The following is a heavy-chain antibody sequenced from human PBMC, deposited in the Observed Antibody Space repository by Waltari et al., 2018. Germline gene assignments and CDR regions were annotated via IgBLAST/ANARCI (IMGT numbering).Heavy chain of an antibody. D-gene: IGHD6-19*01. CDR1: RYTFTRYD. CDR3: ARVAGIAVAGTDDY. V-gene: IGHV1-8*02. CDR2: MNPNSGNT. J-gene: IGHJ4*02. Sequence: VQLVQSGAGGKKPGASVKASCKASRYTFTRYDLNRVRPATGQGLEWMGWMNPNSGNTGYAQKFQGRVTMTRNTSISTAYMELSSLRSEDTAVYYCARVAGIAVAGTDDYWGQGTLVTVSS.